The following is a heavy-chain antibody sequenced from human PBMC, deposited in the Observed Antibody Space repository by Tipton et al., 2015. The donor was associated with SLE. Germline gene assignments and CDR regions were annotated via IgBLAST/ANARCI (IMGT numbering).Heavy chain of an antibody. Sequence: TCAVYGGSFSGNYWSWIRQSPGKGLEWVAEINPVFGTATYAQRFLGRVTVTADESTTTAYMELSSLRSEDTALYYCARRPLGVVMMPFDYWGQGTLVTVSS. D-gene: IGHD3-3*01. CDR1: GGSFSGNY. CDR3: ARRPLGVVMMPFDY. J-gene: IGHJ4*02. CDR2: INPVFGTA. V-gene: IGHV1-69*01.